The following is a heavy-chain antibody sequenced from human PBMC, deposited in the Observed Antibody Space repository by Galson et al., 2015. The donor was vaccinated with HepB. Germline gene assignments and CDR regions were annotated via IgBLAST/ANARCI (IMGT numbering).Heavy chain of an antibody. V-gene: IGHV1-46*01. J-gene: IGHJ4*02. D-gene: IGHD6-19*01. Sequence: RVTMTRDTSTNTVFLELGSLTSEDTAVYFCAREGSGLKKFDYWGQGTLVTVSS. CDR3: AREGSGLKKFDY.